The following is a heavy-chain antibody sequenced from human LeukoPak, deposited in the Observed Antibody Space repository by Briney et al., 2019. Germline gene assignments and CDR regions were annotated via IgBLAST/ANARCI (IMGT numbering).Heavy chain of an antibody. Sequence: SQTLSLTCAISGDSVSSNSAAWNWIRQSPSRGLEWLGRTYYRSKWYNDYAVSVKSRITINPDTSKNQFSLQPNSVTPEDTAVYYCARDRDDYVWGSYRLDYWGQGTLVTVSS. CDR1: GDSVSSNSAA. CDR2: TYYRSKWYN. V-gene: IGHV6-1*01. CDR3: ARDRDDYVWGSYRLDY. D-gene: IGHD3-16*02. J-gene: IGHJ4*02.